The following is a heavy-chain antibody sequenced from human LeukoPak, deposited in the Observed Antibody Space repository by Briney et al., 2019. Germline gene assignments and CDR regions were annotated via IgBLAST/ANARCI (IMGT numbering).Heavy chain of an antibody. CDR3: ARGVLAATYDVDAFDI. D-gene: IGHD2-15*01. J-gene: IGHJ3*02. Sequence: GRSLRLSCAASGFTFSSYAVHWVRQAPGKGLEWVAVISYDGSNKYYADSVKGRFTISRDNSKNTLYLQMNSLRAEDTAVYYCARGVLAATYDVDAFDIWGQGTMVTVSS. CDR2: ISYDGSNK. CDR1: GFTFSSYA. V-gene: IGHV3-30*04.